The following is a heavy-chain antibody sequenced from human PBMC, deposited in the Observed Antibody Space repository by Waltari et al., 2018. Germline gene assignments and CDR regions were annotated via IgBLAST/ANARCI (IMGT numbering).Heavy chain of an antibody. D-gene: IGHD3-22*01. V-gene: IGHV4-38-2*01. Sequence: QVQLQESGPGLVKPSETLSLTCAVPGYSIFSGSGFYWGWVRQPPGKGLEWIWTIYQSGSTDNNPSLKSRVTILVDTSNNHVSLKLSSVTAADTAVYYCARALGLWLYDSSGYPDYWGQGTLVTVSS. CDR1: GYSIFSGSGFY. J-gene: IGHJ4*02. CDR2: IYQSGST. CDR3: ARALGLWLYDSSGYPDY.